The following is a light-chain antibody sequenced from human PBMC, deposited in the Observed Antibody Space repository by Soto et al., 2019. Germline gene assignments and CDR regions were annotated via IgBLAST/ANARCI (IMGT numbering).Light chain of an antibody. V-gene: IGLV2-14*01. CDR1: SSDVGGYNY. J-gene: IGLJ1*01. Sequence: QSVLTQPASVSGSPGQSITISGTGTSSDVGGYNYVSWYQQHPGKAPKLMIYEVSNRPSGVSNRFSGSKSGNTASLTISGLQAEDEAYYYCSSYTSSSTSNYVLGTGTKVTVL. CDR3: SSYTSSSTSNYV. CDR2: EVS.